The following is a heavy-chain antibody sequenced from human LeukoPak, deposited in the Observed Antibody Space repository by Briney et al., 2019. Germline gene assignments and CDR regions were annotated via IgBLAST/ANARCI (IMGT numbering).Heavy chain of an antibody. Sequence: SEILSLTCEVSGYSISSGYYWGWIRQPPGKGLEWIGSIYHSGSTYYNPSLKSRVTISVDTSKNQFSLKLSSVTAADTAVYYCARAPRFLEWFPYYYYMDVWGKGTTVTVSS. CDR1: GYSISSGYY. CDR3: ARAPRFLEWFPYYYYMDV. V-gene: IGHV4-38-2*01. CDR2: IYHSGST. D-gene: IGHD3-3*01. J-gene: IGHJ6*03.